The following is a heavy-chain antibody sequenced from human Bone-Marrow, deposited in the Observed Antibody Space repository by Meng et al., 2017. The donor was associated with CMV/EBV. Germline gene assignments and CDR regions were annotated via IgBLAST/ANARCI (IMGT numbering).Heavy chain of an antibody. V-gene: IGHV4-59*01. CDR3: ARDLELGY. Sequence: GSLRLSCTVSGGSISSYYWSWIRQPPGEGLEWIGHIYYSGGTNYNPSLKSRVTISIDTSKNQFSLKLNSVTAADTAVYYCARDLELGYWGQGTLVTVSS. CDR2: IYYSGGT. J-gene: IGHJ4*02. D-gene: IGHD3-3*01. CDR1: GGSISSYY.